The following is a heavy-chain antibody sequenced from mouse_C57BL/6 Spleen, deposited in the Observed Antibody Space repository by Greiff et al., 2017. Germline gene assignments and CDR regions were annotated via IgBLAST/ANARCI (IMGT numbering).Heavy chain of an antibody. CDR3: ASYGSSYDWYFDV. J-gene: IGHJ1*03. CDR1: GYTFTSYG. V-gene: IGHV1-81*01. Sequence: QVQLQQSGAELARPGASVKLSCKASGYTFTSYGISWVKQRTGQGLEWIGEIYPRSGNTYYNEKFKGKATLTADKSSSTAYMELRSLTSEDSAVYFCASYGSSYDWYFDVWGTGTTVTVSS. D-gene: IGHD1-1*01. CDR2: IYPRSGNT.